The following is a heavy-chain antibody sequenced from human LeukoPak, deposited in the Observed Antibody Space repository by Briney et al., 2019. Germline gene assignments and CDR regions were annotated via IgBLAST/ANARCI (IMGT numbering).Heavy chain of an antibody. V-gene: IGHV4-59*01. D-gene: IGHD6-6*01. CDR1: GGSISSYY. CDR2: IYYSGST. Sequence: PSETLSLTCTVSGGSISSYYWGWIRQPPGKGLEWIGYIYYSGSTNYNPSLKSRVTISVDTSKNPFSLKLSSVTAADTAVYYCAGTQYSSSAGYYYYMDVWGKGTTVTVSS. CDR3: AGTQYSSSAGYYYYMDV. J-gene: IGHJ6*03.